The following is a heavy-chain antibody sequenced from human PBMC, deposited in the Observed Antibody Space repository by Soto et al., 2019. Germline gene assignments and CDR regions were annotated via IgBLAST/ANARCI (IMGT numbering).Heavy chain of an antibody. D-gene: IGHD3-16*01. CDR1: GASLSINDSY. CDR3: AREPPPARGKYMDV. J-gene: IGHJ6*02. CDR2: INHRGSV. V-gene: IGHV4-31*03. Sequence: SSETLSLTCTVSGASLSINDSYWTWIRQRPGQGLEWTGYINHRGSVYYNPSLKSRATMSVDTSKNQFSLNLASVTAADTAVYYCAREPPPARGKYMDVWGQGTTVTVSS.